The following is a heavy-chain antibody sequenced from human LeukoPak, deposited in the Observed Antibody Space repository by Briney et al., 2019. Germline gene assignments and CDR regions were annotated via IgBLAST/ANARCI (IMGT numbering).Heavy chain of an antibody. CDR2: INPNSGGT. CDR1: GYTFTGYY. Sequence: ASVKVSCKASGYTFTGYYMHWVRQAPGQGLEWMGWINPNSGGTNYAQKFQGRVTMTRDTSISTAYMELSRLRSDDTAVYYCARGPQLLWFGELLWSDYWGQGTLVTVSS. J-gene: IGHJ4*02. CDR3: ARGPQLLWFGELLWSDY. D-gene: IGHD3-10*01. V-gene: IGHV1-2*02.